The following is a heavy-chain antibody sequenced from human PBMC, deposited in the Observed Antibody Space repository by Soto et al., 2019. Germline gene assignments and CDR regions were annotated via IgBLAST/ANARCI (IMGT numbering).Heavy chain of an antibody. CDR2: IYSAGST. CDR1: RLTVSISY. J-gene: IGHJ4*02. CDR3: ARAREPEYSSAIVFDI. Sequence: GGSLSLSCAASRLTVSISYMSWVRQAPGKGLQWVSVIYSAGSTYYANSVKGRFTISRDISTNMVYLQMSSLTDEDTAVYYCARAREPEYSSAIVFDIWGQGALVTVSS. D-gene: IGHD5-18*01. V-gene: IGHV3-53*01.